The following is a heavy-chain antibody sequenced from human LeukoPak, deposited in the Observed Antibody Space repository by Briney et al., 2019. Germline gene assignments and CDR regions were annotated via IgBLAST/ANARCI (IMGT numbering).Heavy chain of an antibody. Sequence: GGSLRLSCAASGFTFSYYEMNWVRQAPGKGLEWVSYISNSGATIYYADSVKGRFTISRDNAKSSLFLQMNSLRAQDTGVYYCARATFSSSGHSYWGQGTLVTVSS. CDR2: ISNSGATI. J-gene: IGHJ4*02. V-gene: IGHV3-48*03. CDR3: ARATFSSSGHSY. D-gene: IGHD6-13*01. CDR1: GFTFSYYE.